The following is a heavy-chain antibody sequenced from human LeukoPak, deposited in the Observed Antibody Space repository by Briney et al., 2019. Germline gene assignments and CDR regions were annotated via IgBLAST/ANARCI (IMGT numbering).Heavy chain of an antibody. CDR1: GFTFDDYG. V-gene: IGHV3-20*04. CDR2: INWNGGST. D-gene: IGHD1-26*01. CDR3: ARRSGSPSQFDY. Sequence: PGGSLRLSCAASGFTFDDYGMSWVRQAPGKGLEWVSGINWNGGSTGYADSVKGRFTISRDNAKNSLYLQMNSLRAEDTALYYRARRSGSPSQFDYWGQGTLVTVSS. J-gene: IGHJ4*02.